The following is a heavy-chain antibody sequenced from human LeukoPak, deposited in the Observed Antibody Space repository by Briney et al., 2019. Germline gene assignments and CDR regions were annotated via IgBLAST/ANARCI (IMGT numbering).Heavy chain of an antibody. V-gene: IGHV4-59*01. J-gene: IGHJ6*03. Sequence: PSETLSLTCTVSGGSISTYYWSWIRQPPGKGLEWIGYISYSGSTNFNPSLKSRVTISVDTSKNQFSLKLSSLTAADTAVYYCARGGTYIGYMDVWGKGTTVTVSS. CDR3: ARGGTYIGYMDV. CDR2: ISYSGST. CDR1: GGSISTYY. D-gene: IGHD5-12*01.